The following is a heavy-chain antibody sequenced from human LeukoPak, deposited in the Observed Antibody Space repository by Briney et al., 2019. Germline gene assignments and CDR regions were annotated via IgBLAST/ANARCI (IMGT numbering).Heavy chain of an antibody. J-gene: IGHJ4*02. D-gene: IGHD2-15*01. CDR1: GFTFSNYA. V-gene: IGHV3-23*01. CDR3: AKLDCSGSSRYQFDC. Sequence: HPGGSLRLSCAASGFTFSNYAMSWVRQAPGKGLEWVSGITGSGGSTFYADSVKGRFTISRDNSKNTLYLQMNSLRAEDTAVYYCAKLDCSGSSRYQFDCWGQGTLVTVSS. CDR2: ITGSGGST.